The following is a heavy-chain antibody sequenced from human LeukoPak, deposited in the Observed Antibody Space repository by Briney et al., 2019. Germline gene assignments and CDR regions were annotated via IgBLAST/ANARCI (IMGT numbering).Heavy chain of an antibody. V-gene: IGHV4-59*01. Sequence: GSLRLSCAASGFTFSSYWMSWIRQPPGKRMEGIGYMQYSGSTNYNPSLKSRVTLSVDTSKNQMSLNLSSVTAADTAVYYCARHSGDYGGVFDIWGQGTMVTVSS. J-gene: IGHJ3*02. CDR1: GFTFSSYW. D-gene: IGHD4-23*01. CDR3: ARHSGDYGGVFDI. CDR2: MQYSGST.